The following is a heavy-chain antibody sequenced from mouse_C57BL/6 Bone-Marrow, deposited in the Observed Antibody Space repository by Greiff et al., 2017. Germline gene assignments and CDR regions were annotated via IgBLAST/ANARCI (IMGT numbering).Heavy chain of an antibody. CDR1: GFNITDYY. CDR2: IDPEDGDT. CDR3: TIDGYWTWFAY. V-gene: IGHV14-1*01. J-gene: IGHJ3*01. D-gene: IGHD2-3*01. Sequence: VQLQQSGAELVRPGASVKLSCTASGFNITDYYMHWVKQRPEQGLEWIGRIDPEDGDTAYAQKFQGKATMTADTSSNTAYMQLSSLTSEDTAVYYCTIDGYWTWFAYWGQGTLVTVSA.